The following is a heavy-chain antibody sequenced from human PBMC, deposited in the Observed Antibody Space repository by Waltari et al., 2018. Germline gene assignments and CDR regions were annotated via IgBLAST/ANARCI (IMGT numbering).Heavy chain of an antibody. D-gene: IGHD4-17*01. Sequence: QVQLVQSGAEVKKPGASVTVSCKASGYTFISYAMHWVRQAPGQRLEWMGWINAGNGNTKYSQKFQGRVTITRDTSASTAYMELSSLRSEDTAVYYCARGQVTTLYYYYYGMDVWGQGTTVTVSS. CDR2: INAGNGNT. V-gene: IGHV1-3*01. CDR1: GYTFISYA. J-gene: IGHJ6*02. CDR3: ARGQVTTLYYYYYGMDV.